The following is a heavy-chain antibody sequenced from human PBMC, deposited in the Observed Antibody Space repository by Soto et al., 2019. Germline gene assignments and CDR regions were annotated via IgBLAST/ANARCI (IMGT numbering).Heavy chain of an antibody. CDR1: GGTVASSHC. CDR3: AREIVTAGGNNYFDP. V-gene: IGHV4-4*02. J-gene: IGHJ5*02. CDR2: VYHTGDT. Sequence: SETLSLTCGVSGGTVASSHCWSWVRQSPGRGLERIGNVYHTGDTNFNPSLQSRVTFSVDKSNNQLSLRLNTVTAADTAVYFCAREIVTAGGNNYFDPWGPGTLVTVSS. D-gene: IGHD2-21*02.